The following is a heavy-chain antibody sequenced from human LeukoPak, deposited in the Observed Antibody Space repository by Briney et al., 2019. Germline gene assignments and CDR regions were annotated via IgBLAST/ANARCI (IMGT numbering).Heavy chain of an antibody. J-gene: IGHJ4*02. Sequence: GASVKVSCKASGYSFTTYYMHWVRQAPGQGLEGMGIINPSDGYTSYAQKFQGRVTMSRDTSTSTVYMEMSSLRSEDTAVYYCARCSDSMTGYCPSDYWGQGTLVTVSS. V-gene: IGHV1-46*01. CDR2: INPSDGYT. CDR3: ARCSDSMTGYCPSDY. CDR1: GYSFTTYY. D-gene: IGHD3-9*01.